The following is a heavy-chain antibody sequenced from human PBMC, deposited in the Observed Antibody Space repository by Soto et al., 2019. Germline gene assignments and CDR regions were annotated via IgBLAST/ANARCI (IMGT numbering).Heavy chain of an antibody. V-gene: IGHV3-74*01. Sequence: GGSLRLSCAASGFTFSSYWMHWVRQVPGKGLLWVSRIDEYGSTIDYADSVKGRFTISRDNARNTLYLEMNSLRAEDTALYYCTRDIGGKGAYWGPGTLVTVSS. CDR2: IDEYGSTI. D-gene: IGHD3-10*01. CDR1: GFTFSSYW. CDR3: TRDIGGKGAY. J-gene: IGHJ4*02.